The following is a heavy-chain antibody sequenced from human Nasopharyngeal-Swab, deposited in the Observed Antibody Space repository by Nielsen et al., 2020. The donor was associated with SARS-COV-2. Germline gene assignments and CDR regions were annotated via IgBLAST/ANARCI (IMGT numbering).Heavy chain of an antibody. Sequence: SVKVSCKASGFTFTSSALQWVRQARGQRLVWIGWIVVPSGNTNYAQKFQERVTITRDMSTSTAYMELRSLRFEDTAVYYCAALNSGSFRYWGQGTLVSVSS. V-gene: IGHV1-58*01. CDR1: GFTFTSSA. CDR2: IVVPSGNT. D-gene: IGHD1-26*01. J-gene: IGHJ4*02. CDR3: AALNSGSFRY.